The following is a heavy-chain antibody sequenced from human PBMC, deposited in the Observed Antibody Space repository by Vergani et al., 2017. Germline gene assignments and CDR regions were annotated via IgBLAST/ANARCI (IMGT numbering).Heavy chain of an antibody. J-gene: IGHJ6*03. D-gene: IGHD5-18*01. CDR1: GGSISSYY. Sequence: QVQLQESGPGLVKPSETLSLTCTVSGGSISSYYWSWIRQPPGKGLEWIGYIYYSGSTNYNPSLKSLVTIAVDTSKNQFSLKLSSVTAADTAVYYCAREYSYGPGGYYYYYMDVWGKGTTVTVSS. CDR3: AREYSYGPGGYYYYYMDV. V-gene: IGHV4-59*01. CDR2: IYYSGST.